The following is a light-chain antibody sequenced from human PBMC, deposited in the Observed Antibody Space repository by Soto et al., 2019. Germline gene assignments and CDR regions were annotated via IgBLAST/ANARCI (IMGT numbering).Light chain of an antibody. Sequence: IVLTQSPGTLSLSPGERATLARRASQSVSSSYLAWYQQKPGQAPRLLSYGASSRATGIPDRFSGSGSGTDFTLTISRPEPEDFAVFYCQQYGSSPLTFGGGNRWIS. CDR1: QSVSSSY. CDR2: GAS. V-gene: IGKV3-20*01. CDR3: QQYGSSPLT. J-gene: IGKJ4*01.